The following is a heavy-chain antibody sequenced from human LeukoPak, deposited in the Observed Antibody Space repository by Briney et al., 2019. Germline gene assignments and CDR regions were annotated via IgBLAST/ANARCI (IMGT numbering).Heavy chain of an antibody. J-gene: IGHJ4*02. CDR1: GGSFSGYY. Sequence: SETLSLTCAVFGGSFSGYYWTWIRQPPGKGLEWIGEINHSGSTTYNPSLKSRVTISVDTSKNQCSLKLSSVTAADTAVYYCAGYYYGSENYHNHPNFDYWGQGTLVSVSS. V-gene: IGHV4-34*01. D-gene: IGHD3-10*01. CDR3: AGYYYGSENYHNHPNFDY. CDR2: INHSGST.